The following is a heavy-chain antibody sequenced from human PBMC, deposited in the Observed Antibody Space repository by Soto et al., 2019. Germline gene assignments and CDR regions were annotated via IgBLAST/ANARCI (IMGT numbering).Heavy chain of an antibody. J-gene: IGHJ6*02. V-gene: IGHV1-69*13. CDR1: GGTFSSYA. Sequence: GASVKVSCKASGGTFSSYAISWVRQAPGQGLEWMGGIIPIFGTANYVQKFQGRVTITADESTSTAYMELSSLRSEDTAVYYCASSVKDSTGITIFGVVTYGMDVWGQGTTVTVSS. CDR2: IIPIFGTA. CDR3: ASSVKDSTGITIFGVVTYGMDV. D-gene: IGHD3-3*01.